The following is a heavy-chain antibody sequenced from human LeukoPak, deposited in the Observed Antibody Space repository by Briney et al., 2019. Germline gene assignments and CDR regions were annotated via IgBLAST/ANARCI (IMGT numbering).Heavy chain of an antibody. Sequence: SVKVSCKASGGTFSSYAISWVRQAPGQGLEWMGRIIPIFGTANYAQKFQGRVTITADKSTRTAYMELSSLRSEDTAVYYCARDLRIQLWLSYFDYWGQGTLVTVSS. J-gene: IGHJ4*02. D-gene: IGHD5-18*01. V-gene: IGHV1-69*06. CDR1: GGTFSSYA. CDR2: IIPIFGTA. CDR3: ARDLRIQLWLSYFDY.